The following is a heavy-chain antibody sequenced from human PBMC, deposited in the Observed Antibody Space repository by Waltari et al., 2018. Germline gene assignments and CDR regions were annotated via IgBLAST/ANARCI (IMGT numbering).Heavy chain of an antibody. J-gene: IGHJ6*03. V-gene: IGHV3-15*01. CDR2: IKSKGDGETT. CDR3: VTDYGDYMDA. D-gene: IGHD3-10*01. Sequence: EVQLVESGGDLLKQGGSLRVSCQVNGFTFTKAWLSWVRQAPGKGLEWVGRIKSKGDGETTDYGVPVRGRFSISRDDSKNTIYLQMNSLKIEDTGVYYCVTDYGDYMDAWGKGTTVTVSS. CDR1: GFTFTKAW.